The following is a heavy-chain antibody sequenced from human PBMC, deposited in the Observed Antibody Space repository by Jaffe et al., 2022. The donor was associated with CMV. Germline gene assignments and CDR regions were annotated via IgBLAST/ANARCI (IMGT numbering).Heavy chain of an antibody. CDR1: GFTFSSYG. CDR3: AKGSGGADYVWGSPEGYYYGMDV. V-gene: IGHV3-30*18. CDR2: ISYDGSNK. Sequence: QVQLVESGGGVVQPGRSLRLSCAASGFTFSSYGMHWVRQAPGKGLEWVAVISYDGSNKYYADSVKGRFTISRDNSKNTLYLQMNSLRAEDTAVYYCAKGSGGADYVWGSPEGYYYGMDVWGQGTTVTVSS. D-gene: IGHD3-16*01. J-gene: IGHJ6*02.